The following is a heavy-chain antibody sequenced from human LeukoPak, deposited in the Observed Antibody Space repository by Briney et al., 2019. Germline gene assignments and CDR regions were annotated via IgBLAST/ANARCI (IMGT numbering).Heavy chain of an antibody. CDR1: GGSISSYY. CDR2: IYYSGSA. V-gene: IGHV4-59*01. D-gene: IGHD3-22*01. CDR3: ARGGLYYYDSSGFDYFDY. Sequence: SETLSLTCTVSGGSISSYYWSWIRQPPGKGLERIGYIYYSGSANYNPSLKSRVTISVDTSKNQFSLKLSSVTAADTAVYYCARGGLYYYDSSGFDYFDYWGQGTLVTVSS. J-gene: IGHJ4*02.